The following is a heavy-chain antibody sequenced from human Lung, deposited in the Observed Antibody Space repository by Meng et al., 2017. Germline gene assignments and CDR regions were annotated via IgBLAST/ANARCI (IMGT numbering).Heavy chain of an antibody. CDR3: ARGQKGYFDL. CDR1: GGSISSSNYY. V-gene: IGHV4-30-4*01. J-gene: IGHJ2*01. CDR2: IYNSGST. Sequence: QVELQESGPGLAKPSQTLSLTCTVSGGSISSSNYYWSWIRQPPGKGLEWSGHIYNSGSTYYNPSLKSRITISVDTSKIQFSLKLSSVTAADTAVYYCARGQKGYFDLWGRGTLVTVSS.